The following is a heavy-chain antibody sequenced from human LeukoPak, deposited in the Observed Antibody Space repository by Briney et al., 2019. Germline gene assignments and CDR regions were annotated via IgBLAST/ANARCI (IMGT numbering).Heavy chain of an antibody. Sequence: GGSLRLSCAASGFTFSSYGMHWVRQAPGKGLEWVAFIRYDGSNKYYADSVKGRFTISRDNSKNTLYPQMNSLRAEDTAVYYCAKDPQRGYYGDFDYWGQGTLVTVSS. V-gene: IGHV3-30*02. J-gene: IGHJ4*02. CDR2: IRYDGSNK. D-gene: IGHD2-15*01. CDR1: GFTFSSYG. CDR3: AKDPQRGYYGDFDY.